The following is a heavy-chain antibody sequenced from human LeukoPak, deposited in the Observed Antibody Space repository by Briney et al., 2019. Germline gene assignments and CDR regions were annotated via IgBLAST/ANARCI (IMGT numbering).Heavy chain of an antibody. CDR1: GGSIRSSYYY. D-gene: IGHD6-13*01. CDR3: ASQDTGYSSSWYVGPH. Sequence: SETLSLTCTVSGGSIRSSYYYWGWIRQPPGKGLEWIGSIYDSGSTYYNPSLKSRVTISVDTSKNQFSLKLSSVTAADTAVYYCASQDTGYSSSWYVGPHWGQGTLVTVSS. V-gene: IGHV4-39*01. CDR2: IYDSGST. J-gene: IGHJ4*02.